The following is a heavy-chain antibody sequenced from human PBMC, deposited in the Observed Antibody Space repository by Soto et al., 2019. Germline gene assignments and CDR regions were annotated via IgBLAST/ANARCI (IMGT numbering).Heavy chain of an antibody. D-gene: IGHD6-19*01. Sequence: SETLSLTCTVSGASISDYYWSWIRQPAGQALEWIGRVYVTGTTYFNPSLKSRVTMSVDTSNNQVSLKLSPVTAADSAIYYCARDGEYTSGWYSFDSWGPGTLVTVSS. J-gene: IGHJ5*01. CDR1: GASISDYY. V-gene: IGHV4-4*07. CDR3: ARDGEYTSGWYSFDS. CDR2: VYVTGTT.